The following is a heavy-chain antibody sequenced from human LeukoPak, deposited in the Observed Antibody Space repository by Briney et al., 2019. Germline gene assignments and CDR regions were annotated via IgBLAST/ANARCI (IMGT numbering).Heavy chain of an antibody. CDR3: ARGRGSYYVFAY. Sequence: PGGSLRLSCGASGFTFSSYAMSWVRQAPGKGLEWVSGINWNGGSTGYADSVKGRFTISRDNAKNSLYLQMNSLRAEDTALYYCARGRGSYYVFAYWGQGTLVTVSS. CDR1: GFTFSSYA. D-gene: IGHD1-26*01. V-gene: IGHV3-20*04. CDR2: INWNGGST. J-gene: IGHJ4*02.